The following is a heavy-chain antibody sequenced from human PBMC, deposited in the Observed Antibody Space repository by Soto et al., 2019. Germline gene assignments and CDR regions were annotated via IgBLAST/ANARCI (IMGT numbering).Heavy chain of an antibody. J-gene: IGHJ4*02. Sequence: TGGSLRLSCAASGFTFSSYAMSWVRQAPGKGLEWVSAISGSGGSTYYADSVKGRFTISRDNSKNTLYLQMNSLRAEDTAVYYCAKGDIVVVPAATLVTIEEYYFDYWGQGTLVTVSS. D-gene: IGHD2-2*01. V-gene: IGHV3-23*01. CDR3: AKGDIVVVPAATLVTIEEYYFDY. CDR1: GFTFSSYA. CDR2: ISGSGGST.